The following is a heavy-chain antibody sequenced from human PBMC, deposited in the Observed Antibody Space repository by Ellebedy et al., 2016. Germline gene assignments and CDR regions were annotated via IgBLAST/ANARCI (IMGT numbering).Heavy chain of an antibody. Sequence: LSLTCXASGFTFSSYCMHWVRQAPGKGLEWVAVISYDGSNKYYADSVKGRFTISRDNSKNTLYLQMNSLRAEDTAVYYCAKQERPDTAMVFFDYWGQGTLVTVSS. CDR1: GFTFSSYC. CDR3: AKQERPDTAMVFFDY. V-gene: IGHV3-30*18. D-gene: IGHD5-18*01. CDR2: ISYDGSNK. J-gene: IGHJ4*02.